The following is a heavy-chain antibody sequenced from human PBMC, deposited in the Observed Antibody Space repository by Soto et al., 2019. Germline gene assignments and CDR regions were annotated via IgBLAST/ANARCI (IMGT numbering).Heavy chain of an antibody. J-gene: IGHJ3*02. CDR2: ISAYNGNT. Sequence: QVQLVQSGAEVKKPGASVKVSCKASGYTFTSYGISWVRQAPGQGLEWMGWISAYNGNTNYAQKLQGRVTMTTDTSTSKAYMELRSLRADDTAVYYCARARSVPAAPMDAFDIWGQGTMVTVSS. D-gene: IGHD2-2*01. V-gene: IGHV1-18*01. CDR3: ARARSVPAAPMDAFDI. CDR1: GYTFTSYG.